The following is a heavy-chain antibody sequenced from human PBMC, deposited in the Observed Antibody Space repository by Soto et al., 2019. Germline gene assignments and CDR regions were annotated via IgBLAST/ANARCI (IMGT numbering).Heavy chain of an antibody. J-gene: IGHJ4*02. CDR1: GFTFSSYA. CDR3: AKDGDGYLPTQPFDY. V-gene: IGHV3-23*01. Sequence: GGSLRLSCAASGFTFSSYAMSWVRQAPGKGLEWVSAISGSGGSTYYADSVKGRFTTSRDNSKNTLYLQMNSLRAEDTAVYYCAKDGDGYLPTQPFDYWGQGTLVTVSS. CDR2: ISGSGGST. D-gene: IGHD2-2*03.